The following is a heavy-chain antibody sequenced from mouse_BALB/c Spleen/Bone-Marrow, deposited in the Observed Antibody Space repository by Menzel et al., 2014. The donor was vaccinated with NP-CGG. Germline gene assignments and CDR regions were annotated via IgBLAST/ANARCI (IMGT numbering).Heavy chain of an antibody. J-gene: IGHJ4*01. CDR1: GFTFNTYA. CDR3: VRHGYGNYGAMDY. V-gene: IGHV10-1*02. Sequence: EVKEVESGGGLVQPKGSLKLSCAASGFTFNTYAMNWVRQAPGKGLEWVARIRSKSNNYATYHADSVKDRFTISRDDSQSMLYLQMNNLKTEDAAMYYCVRHGYGNYGAMDYWGQGTSVTVSS. CDR2: IRSKSNNYAT. D-gene: IGHD2-10*02.